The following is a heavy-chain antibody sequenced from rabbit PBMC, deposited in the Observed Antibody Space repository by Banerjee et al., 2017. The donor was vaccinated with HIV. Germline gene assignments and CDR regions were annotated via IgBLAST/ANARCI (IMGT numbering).Heavy chain of an antibody. J-gene: IGHJ4*01. D-gene: IGHD6-1*01. V-gene: IGHV1S45*01. CDR2: IYIGDGHT. CDR3: ARDPGDGYNYYNL. Sequence: QEQLEESGGDLVKPEGSLTLTCTASGFSFSGSYYMCWVRQAPGKGLEWIACIYIGDGHTFYASWAKGRFTISKTSSTTVDLKMTSLTAADTATYFCARDPGDGYNYYNLWGPGTLVTVS. CDR1: GFSFSGSYY.